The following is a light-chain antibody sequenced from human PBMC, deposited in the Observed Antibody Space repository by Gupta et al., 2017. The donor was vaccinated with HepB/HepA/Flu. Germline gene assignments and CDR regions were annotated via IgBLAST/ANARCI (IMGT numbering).Light chain of an antibody. Sequence: QYVLTQPPSVSGAPGQRVTISCTGSSSNIGAGYDVHWYQQLPGTAPKLFIYGNSNRPSGVPDRFSGSKSGTSASLAITGLQAEDEADYYCQSYDSSLYVVFGGGTKLTVL. CDR3: QSYDSSLYVV. J-gene: IGLJ2*01. V-gene: IGLV1-40*01. CDR2: GNS. CDR1: SSNIGAGYD.